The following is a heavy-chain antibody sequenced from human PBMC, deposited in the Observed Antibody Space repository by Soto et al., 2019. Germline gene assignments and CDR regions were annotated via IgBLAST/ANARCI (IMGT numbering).Heavy chain of an antibody. Sequence: GVSLRLSCGTSGFPFANFGMGWVRQAPGKGLEWVSAISGNGAETSYADSVRGRFTISRDNSKDTLFLHMNSLRADDTAVYYCGKERRGSGWLGYNDWGLGVLVTVSS. CDR3: GKERRGSGWLGYND. J-gene: IGHJ1*01. CDR1: GFPFANFG. V-gene: IGHV3-23*01. D-gene: IGHD6-19*01. CDR2: ISGNGAET.